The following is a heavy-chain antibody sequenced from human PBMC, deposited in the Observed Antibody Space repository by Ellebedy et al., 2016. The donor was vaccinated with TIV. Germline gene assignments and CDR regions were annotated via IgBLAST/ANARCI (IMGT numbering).Heavy chain of an antibody. D-gene: IGHD4-23*01. CDR2: IGGTGGTT. J-gene: IGHJ3*02. V-gene: IGHV3-23*01. CDR3: ARDPVGVGPPFDI. Sequence: GESLKISCAASGISLRSYAMSWVRQAPGKGLEWVSTIGGTGGTTYYRESVKGRFTVSRDTSRNTLYLQMNSLRAEDTAVYYCARDPVGVGPPFDIWGQGTMVTVSS. CDR1: GISLRSYA.